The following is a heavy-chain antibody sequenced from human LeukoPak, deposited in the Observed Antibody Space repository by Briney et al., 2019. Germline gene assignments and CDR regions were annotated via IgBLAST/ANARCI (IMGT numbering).Heavy chain of an antibody. CDR2: ISSDVSNK. D-gene: IGHD3-22*01. J-gene: IGHJ4*02. CDR3: ARTAGDSSGYYHDY. V-gene: IGHV3-30-3*01. Sequence: PGGSLRLSCAASGFTFSNYAMRWVRQTPGKGLEWVAVISSDVSNKYYADSVKGRFTISRDNSKNTLYLQMSSLRAEDTAVYYCARTAGDSSGYYHDYWGQGTLVTVSS. CDR1: GFTFSNYA.